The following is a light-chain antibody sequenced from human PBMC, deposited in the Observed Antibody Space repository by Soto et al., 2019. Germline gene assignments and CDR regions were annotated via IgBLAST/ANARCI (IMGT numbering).Light chain of an antibody. CDR3: QQYGSSRALT. CDR2: GAS. V-gene: IGKV3-20*01. CDR1: QSVSSSY. Sequence: EIVFTQSPGTLSLSPGERATLSCRASQSVSSSYLAWYQQKPGQAPSLLIYGASSRATGIPDRFSGSGSGTDFTLTISRLEPEDFAVYYCQQYGSSRALTFGGGTKVDIK. J-gene: IGKJ4*01.